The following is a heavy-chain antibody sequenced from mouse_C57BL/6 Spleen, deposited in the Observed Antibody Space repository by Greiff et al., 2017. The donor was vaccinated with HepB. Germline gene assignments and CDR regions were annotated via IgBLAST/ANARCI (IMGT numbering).Heavy chain of an antibody. V-gene: IGHV1-64*01. Sequence: VQLQQSGAELVKPGASVKLSCKASGYTFTSYWMHWVKQRPGQGLEWIGMIHPNSGSTNYNEKFKSKATLTVDKSSSTAYMQLSSLTSEDSAVYNSARSREGNYAWFAYWGEGTLGTVSA. CDR2: IHPNSGST. CDR1: GYTFTSYW. J-gene: IGHJ3*01. D-gene: IGHD2-1*01. CDR3: ARSREGNYAWFAY.